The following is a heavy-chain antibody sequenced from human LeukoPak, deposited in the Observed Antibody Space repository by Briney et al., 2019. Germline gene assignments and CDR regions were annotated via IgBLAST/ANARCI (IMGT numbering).Heavy chain of an antibody. J-gene: IGHJ4*02. CDR2: YNPNIGAA. D-gene: IGHD6-13*01. CDR3: ARGGYSSSWYEDY. CDR1: GYTFPDYF. V-gene: IGHV1-2*02. Sequence: ASVKVSCKASGYTFPDYFIHWVRQAPGQGLEWMGWYNPNIGAARYSQKFQGRVTMTSDTSSRTAYMELSSLGSDDTAMYFCARGGYSSSWYEDYWGQGTLVTVSS.